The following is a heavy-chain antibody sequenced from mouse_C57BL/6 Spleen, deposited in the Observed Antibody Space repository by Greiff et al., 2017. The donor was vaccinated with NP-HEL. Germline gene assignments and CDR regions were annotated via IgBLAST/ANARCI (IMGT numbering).Heavy chain of an antibody. V-gene: IGHV1-26*01. CDR3: ARCECDFNWYFDV. CDR1: GYTFTDYY. CDR2: INPNNGGT. J-gene: IGHJ1*03. Sequence: EVQLQQSGPELVKPGASVKISCKASGYTFTDYYMNWVKQSHGKSLEWIGDINPNNGGTSYNQKFKGKATLTVDKSSSTAYMELRSLTSEDSAVYYCARCECDFNWYFDVWGTGTTVTVSS.